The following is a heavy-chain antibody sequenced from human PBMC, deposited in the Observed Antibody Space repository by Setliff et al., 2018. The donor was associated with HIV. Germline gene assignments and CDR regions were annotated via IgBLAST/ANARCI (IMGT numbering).Heavy chain of an antibody. D-gene: IGHD2-2*01. CDR1: GGSISSHY. CDR2: IYYSGST. CDR3: ARVGRGAAAPYYYYYYMDV. V-gene: IGHV4-59*11. J-gene: IGHJ6*03. Sequence: TSETLSLTCTVSGGSISSHYWSWIRQPPGKGLEWVGYIYYSGSTNYNPSLKSRVTISVDTSKNQFSLKLSSVTAADTAVYYCARVGRGAAAPYYYYYYMDVWGKGTTVTVSS.